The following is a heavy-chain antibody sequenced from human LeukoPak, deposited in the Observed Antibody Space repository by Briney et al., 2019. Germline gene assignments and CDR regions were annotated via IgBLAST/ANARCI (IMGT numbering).Heavy chain of an antibody. V-gene: IGHV1-46*01. D-gene: IGHD4-11*01. Sequence: ASVKVSCKASGYTFTSYYIHWVRQAPGQGLEWMGIIYPGGGSTSYAQKFQGRVTMTTDTSTSTAYMELRSLRSDDTAVYYCARVKHDYSNWGDYYYYYMDVWGKGTTVTVSS. CDR2: IYPGGGST. J-gene: IGHJ6*03. CDR3: ARVKHDYSNWGDYYYYYMDV. CDR1: GYTFTSYY.